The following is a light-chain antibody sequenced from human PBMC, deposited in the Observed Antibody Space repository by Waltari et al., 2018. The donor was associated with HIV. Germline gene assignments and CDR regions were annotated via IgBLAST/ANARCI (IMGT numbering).Light chain of an antibody. CDR2: GVS. CDR1: EDIGDK. J-gene: IGKJ1*01. CDR3: QQYSTWPRT. Sequence: MTQSPATLSVSPGETVSFFCGASEDIGDKLAWYQQKRGREPRLLVSGVSSSATGVPARFSGRGSGTEFTLTITGLRSNDSAIYFCQQYSTWPRTFGQGTLV. V-gene: IGKV3-15*01.